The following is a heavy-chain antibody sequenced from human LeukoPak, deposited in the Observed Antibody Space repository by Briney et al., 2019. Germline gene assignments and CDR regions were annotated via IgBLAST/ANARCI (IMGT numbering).Heavy chain of an antibody. CDR2: IYYSGST. CDR1: GGSISSYY. J-gene: IGHJ4*02. Sequence: SETLSLTCTVSGGSISSYYWSWIRQPPGKGLEWIGYIYYSGSTNYNPSLKSRVTISVDKSKNQFSLKLSSVTAADTAVYYCARIGHEDYYFDYWGQGTLVTVSS. CDR3: ARIGHEDYYFDY. V-gene: IGHV4-59*01.